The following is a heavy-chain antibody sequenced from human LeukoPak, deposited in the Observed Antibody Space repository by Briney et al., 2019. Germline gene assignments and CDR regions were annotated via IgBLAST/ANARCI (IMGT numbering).Heavy chain of an antibody. CDR2: ITSSSSTI. Sequence: PGGSLRLSCAASEFTFSDYSMNWVRQAPGKGLEWISYITSSSSTIYYADSLRGRFTISRDNAKNSLYLQMNSLRDEDTAVYYCARGGQLEAWGQGTLVTVSS. J-gene: IGHJ5*02. V-gene: IGHV3-48*02. D-gene: IGHD3-16*01. CDR3: ARGGQLEA. CDR1: EFTFSDYS.